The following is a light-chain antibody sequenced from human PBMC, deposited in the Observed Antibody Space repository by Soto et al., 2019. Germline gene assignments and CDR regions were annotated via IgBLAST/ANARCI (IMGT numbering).Light chain of an antibody. Sequence: QSVLTQPASVSGSPGQSITISCTGTSSDVGSYNLVSWYQQHPGKAPKLMIYEDSKRPSGVSNRFSGSKSGNTASLTISGIQAEDEADYYCCSYAGSSTGVFGGGTKVTVL. CDR1: SSDVGSYNL. CDR2: EDS. CDR3: CSYAGSSTGV. V-gene: IGLV2-23*01. J-gene: IGLJ3*02.